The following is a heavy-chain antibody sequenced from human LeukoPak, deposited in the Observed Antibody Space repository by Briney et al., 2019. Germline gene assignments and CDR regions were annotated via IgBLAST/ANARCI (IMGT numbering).Heavy chain of an antibody. CDR1: SGFFSSYY. V-gene: IGHV4-4*07. CDR2: IYSIGTT. D-gene: IGHD1-26*01. J-gene: IGHJ4*02. CDR3: GRQGYTPSYYFLDY. Sequence: SETLSLTCSVSSGFFSSYYWGWVRQPPGKGLEWIGRIYSIGTTHYNPSLKSRVTMSIDTSTNQFSLNLTSVTAADTAVYYCGRQGYTPSYYFLDYWGRGTLVVVS.